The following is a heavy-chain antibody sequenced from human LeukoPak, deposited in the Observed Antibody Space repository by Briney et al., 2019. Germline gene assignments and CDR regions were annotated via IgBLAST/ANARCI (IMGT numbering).Heavy chain of an antibody. J-gene: IGHJ6*02. D-gene: IGHD3-16*01. CDR2: IYYSGST. CDR1: GGSISSSSYY. V-gene: IGHV4-39*07. CDR3: ARIDLYGYGMDV. Sequence: KPSETLSLTCTVSGGSISSSSYYWGWIRQPPGKGLEWIGSIYYSGSTYYNPSLKSRVTISVDTSKNQFSLKLSSVTAADTAVYYCARIDLYGYGMDVWGQGTTVTVSS.